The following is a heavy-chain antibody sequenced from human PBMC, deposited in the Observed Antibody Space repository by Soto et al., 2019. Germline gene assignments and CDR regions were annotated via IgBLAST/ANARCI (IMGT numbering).Heavy chain of an antibody. CDR1: GYIFTDHY. CDR3: GRDSGEYYDESHSPYNAFDK. D-gene: IGHD3-22*01. CDR2: INPRDGGT. Sequence: QVQLVQSGAEVRKPGASVKVSCKTSGYIFTDHYIQWVRQAPGQGLEWMGMINPRDGGTTYRERFQGGVAMTRHTSTSTVYMELSSLTPEDTAVYYCGRDSGEYYDESHSPYNAFDKLGQGTVVTVSS. V-gene: IGHV1-46*03. J-gene: IGHJ3*02.